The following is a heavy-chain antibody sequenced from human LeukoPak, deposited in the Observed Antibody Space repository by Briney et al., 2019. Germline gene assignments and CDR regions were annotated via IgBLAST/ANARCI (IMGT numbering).Heavy chain of an antibody. CDR3: AKSGGYGLIDY. Sequence: SETLSLACAVSGASINGSGYYWGWIRQPPGKGLEWIGNIYSSGSTYYNASLQSRVTISIDTSKNQFSLRLNSVTAADTAMYYCAKSGGYGLIDYWGQGTLVTVSS. V-gene: IGHV4-39*01. D-gene: IGHD1-26*01. CDR2: IYSSGST. J-gene: IGHJ4*02. CDR1: GASINGSGYY.